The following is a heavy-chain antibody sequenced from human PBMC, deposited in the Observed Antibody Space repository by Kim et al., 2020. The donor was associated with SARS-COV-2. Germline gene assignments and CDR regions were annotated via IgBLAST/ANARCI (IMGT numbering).Heavy chain of an antibody. CDR2: IKSKTNGGTT. CDR1: GFTFPNAW. CDR3: ITLSYYYDVPGYYHFQH. Sequence: GGSLRLSCAASGFTFPNAWMSWVRQAPGKGLEWVGRIKSKTNGGTTDYAAPVKGRFIISRDDSKTTLYLQMNSLKTEDTAVYYCITLSYYYDVPGYYHFQHWGQGTLVTVSS. J-gene: IGHJ1*01. D-gene: IGHD3-22*01. V-gene: IGHV3-15*01.